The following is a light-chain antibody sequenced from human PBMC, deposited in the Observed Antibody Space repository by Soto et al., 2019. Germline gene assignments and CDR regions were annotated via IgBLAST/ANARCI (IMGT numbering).Light chain of an antibody. J-gene: IGKJ1*01. CDR1: QSVSSSY. CDR2: GAS. V-gene: IGKV3-20*01. CDR3: QQYGSSPQT. Sequence: DIVLTQSPGTLSLSPGERATLSCRASQSVSSSYLAWYQQKPGQAPRLLIYGASSRATGIPDRFSGSGSGKDFTLTISRLEPEDFAVYYCQQYGSSPQTFGQGTKVDIK.